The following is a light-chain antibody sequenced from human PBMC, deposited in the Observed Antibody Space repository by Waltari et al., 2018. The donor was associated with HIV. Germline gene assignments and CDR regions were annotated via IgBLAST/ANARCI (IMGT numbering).Light chain of an antibody. CDR3: QQYGSSPPYT. J-gene: IGKJ2*01. CDR2: RAS. CDR1: QSVGNY. V-gene: IGKV3-20*01. Sequence: EIVLTQSPATLSLSPGERATLSCRASQSVGNYLAWYQQKPGQAPRLLIYRASSRATGIPDRFSGSGSGTDFTLTISTLEPEDFAVYYCQQYGSSPPYTFGQGTKLEIK.